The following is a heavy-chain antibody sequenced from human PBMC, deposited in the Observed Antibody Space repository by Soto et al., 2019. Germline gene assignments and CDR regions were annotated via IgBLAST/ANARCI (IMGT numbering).Heavy chain of an antibody. D-gene: IGHD6-19*01. J-gene: IGHJ4*02. Sequence: QVQLQESGPGLVKPSETLSLTCTVSGASVSSYYWSWIRQPPGKGLEWIGYIYYIGSTNYNPSLRSRVTTSLDTSKNQFSLNLISVTAADTVVYYCARGKQWLAYFDYWGQVTLVTVSS. V-gene: IGHV4-59*02. CDR3: ARGKQWLAYFDY. CDR2: IYYIGST. CDR1: GASVSSYY.